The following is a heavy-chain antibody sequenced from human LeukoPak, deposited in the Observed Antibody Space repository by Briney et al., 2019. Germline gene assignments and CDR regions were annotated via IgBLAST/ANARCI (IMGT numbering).Heavy chain of an antibody. Sequence: GGSLRLSCAASGFTFSDYYMSWIRQAPGKGLEWVSYISSSGSTIYYADSVKGRFTISRDNAKNSLYLQMNSLRAEDTAVYYCASSTYGYYYYYMDVWGKGTTVTVSS. CDR3: ASSTYGYYYYYMDV. J-gene: IGHJ6*03. V-gene: IGHV3-11*04. D-gene: IGHD3-10*01. CDR1: GFTFSDYY. CDR2: ISSSGSTI.